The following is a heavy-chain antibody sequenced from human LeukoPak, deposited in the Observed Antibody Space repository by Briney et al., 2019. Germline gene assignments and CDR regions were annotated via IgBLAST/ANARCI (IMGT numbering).Heavy chain of an antibody. Sequence: SGGSLRLSCAASGFTFSSYEMNWVRQAPGKGLEWVSYISSSGSTIYYADSVKGRFTISRDNSKNTLYLQMNSLRGEDAAVYYCASTSRGVIDYWGQGTLVTVSS. J-gene: IGHJ4*02. CDR1: GFTFSSYE. D-gene: IGHD3-10*01. CDR2: ISSSGSTI. CDR3: ASTSRGVIDY. V-gene: IGHV3-48*03.